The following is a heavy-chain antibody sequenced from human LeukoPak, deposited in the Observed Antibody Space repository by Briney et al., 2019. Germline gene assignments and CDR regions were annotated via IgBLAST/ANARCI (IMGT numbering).Heavy chain of an antibody. V-gene: IGHV3-23*01. CDR3: AKDGRYGSGGCCYSYFDY. CDR1: GFTFSSYA. Sequence: GGSLRLSCAASGFTFSSYAMSWVRQAPGKGLEWVSAISGSGGSTYYPDSVKGRPTISSDNSKNTLYLQMNSLRAEDTAVYYCAKDGRYGSGGCCYSYFDYWGQGTLVTVSS. CDR2: ISGSGGST. J-gene: IGHJ4*02. D-gene: IGHD2-15*01.